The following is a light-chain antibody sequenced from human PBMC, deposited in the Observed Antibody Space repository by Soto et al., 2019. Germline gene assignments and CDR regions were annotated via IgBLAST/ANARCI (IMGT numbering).Light chain of an antibody. J-gene: IGLJ2*01. CDR2: EGS. CDR1: SSDVGSYNL. CDR3: CSYVGSSTYVV. V-gene: IGLV2-23*01. Sequence: QSALTQPASVSGSPGQSITISCTGTSSDVGSYNLVSWYQQHPGKAPKLMIYEGSKRPSGVSNRFSGSKSGNTASLTISGVQAEDEADYSCCSYVGSSTYVVFGGGTKLTVL.